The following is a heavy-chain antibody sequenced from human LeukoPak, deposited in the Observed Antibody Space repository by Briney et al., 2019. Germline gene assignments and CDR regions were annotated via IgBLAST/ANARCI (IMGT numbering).Heavy chain of an antibody. Sequence: PGGSLRLSCAASGFTFSSYAMSWVRQAPGKGLEWVSAISGSGGSTYYADSVKGRFTISRDNSKNTLYLQMNSLSAEDTAVYYCAKGGSTVTTTRFYYYYGMDVWGQGTTVTVSS. J-gene: IGHJ6*02. CDR2: ISGSGGST. V-gene: IGHV3-23*01. D-gene: IGHD4-17*01. CDR1: GFTFSSYA. CDR3: AKGGSTVTTTRFYYYYGMDV.